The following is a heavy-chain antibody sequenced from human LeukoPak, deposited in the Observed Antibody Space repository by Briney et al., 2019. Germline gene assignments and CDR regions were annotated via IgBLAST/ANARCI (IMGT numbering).Heavy chain of an antibody. V-gene: IGHV4-59*12. CDR1: GGSISSYY. Sequence: SETLSLTCTVSGGSISSYYWSWIRQPPGKGLEWIGYIYYSGSTYYNPSLKSRVTISVDTSKNQFSLKLSSVTAADTAVYYCARGRGYDFWSGYYPYYFDYWGQGTLVTVSS. D-gene: IGHD3-3*01. J-gene: IGHJ4*02. CDR2: IYYSGST. CDR3: ARGRGYDFWSGYYPYYFDY.